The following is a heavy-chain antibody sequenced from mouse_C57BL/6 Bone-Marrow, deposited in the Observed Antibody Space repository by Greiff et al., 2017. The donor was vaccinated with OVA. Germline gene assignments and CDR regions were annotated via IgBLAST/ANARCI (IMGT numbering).Heavy chain of an antibody. CDR1: GFTFSSYG. J-gene: IGHJ3*01. CDR2: ISSGGSYT. Sequence: EVQRVESGGDLVKPGGSLKLSCAASGFTFSSYGMSWVRQTPDKRLEWVATISSGGSYTYYPDSVKGRFTISRDNAKNTLYLQMSSLKSEDTAMYYCARGGYGNTGFAYWGQGTLVTVSA. CDR3: ARGGYGNTGFAY. V-gene: IGHV5-6*01. D-gene: IGHD2-10*02.